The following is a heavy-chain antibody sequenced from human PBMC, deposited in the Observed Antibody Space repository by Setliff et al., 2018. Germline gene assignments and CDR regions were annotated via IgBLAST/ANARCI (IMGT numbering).Heavy chain of an antibody. CDR1: DGSLSTYY. Sequence: SETLSLTCTVSDGSLSTYYWSWIRQPPGKGLEFIGYVYYSGTANYIPSLRSRLTISVDTSKNQFSLKLRSVTAADTAVYYCARGGTFRYFDFWGQGAPVTVSS. CDR2: VYYSGTA. V-gene: IGHV4-59*01. CDR3: ARGGTFRYFDF. D-gene: IGHD5-12*01. J-gene: IGHJ4*02.